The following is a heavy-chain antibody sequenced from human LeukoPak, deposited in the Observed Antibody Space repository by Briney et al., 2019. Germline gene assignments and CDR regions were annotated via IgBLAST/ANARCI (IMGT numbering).Heavy chain of an antibody. J-gene: IGHJ4*02. Sequence: PGGSLRLSCAASGFTFSSYEMNWVRQAPGKGPEWVSYISSSGSTIYYADSVKGRFTISRDNAKNSLYLQMNSLRAEDTAVYYCAREGYMATINYWGQGTLVTVSS. CDR1: GFTFSSYE. CDR3: AREGYMATINY. V-gene: IGHV3-48*03. CDR2: ISSSGSTI. D-gene: IGHD5-24*01.